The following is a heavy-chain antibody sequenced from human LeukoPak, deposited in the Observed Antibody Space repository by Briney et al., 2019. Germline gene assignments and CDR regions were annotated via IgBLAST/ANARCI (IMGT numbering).Heavy chain of an antibody. CDR2: ISSSNSYI. Sequence: GGSLRLSCAASGFTFSSYSMNWVRRAPGKGLEWVSSISSSNSYIYYADSVKGRFTISRDNAKNSLYLQMNSLRAEDTAVYYCARATLTTVGNYYYYYGMDVWGQGTTVTVSS. J-gene: IGHJ6*02. V-gene: IGHV3-21*01. CDR1: GFTFSSYS. D-gene: IGHD4-23*01. CDR3: ARATLTTVGNYYYYYGMDV.